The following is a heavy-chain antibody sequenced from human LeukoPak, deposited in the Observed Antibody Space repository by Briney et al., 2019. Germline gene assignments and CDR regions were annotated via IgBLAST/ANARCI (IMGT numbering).Heavy chain of an antibody. CDR3: AKDLGRYRNNYFDY. J-gene: IGHJ4*02. CDR2: ISGSGGGT. Sequence: GGSLRLSCAASGFTFNSYAMSWVRQAPEKGLEWVATISGSGGGTYYADSVKGRFTISRDDSKNTLYLQMNSLRAEDTAVYYFAKDLGRYRNNYFDYWGQGTLVTVSS. V-gene: IGHV3-23*01. D-gene: IGHD1-26*01. CDR1: GFTFNSYA.